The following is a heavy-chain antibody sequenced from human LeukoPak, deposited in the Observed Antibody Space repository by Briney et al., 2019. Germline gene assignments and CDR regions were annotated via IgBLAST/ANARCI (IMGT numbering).Heavy chain of an antibody. Sequence: SETLSLTCAVYGGSFSGYYWSWIRQPPGKGLEWIGEINHGGSTNCNPSLKSRVTISVDMSKNQFSLKLSSVTAADTAVYYCARGPPAKPGTGYYYGMDVWGQGTTVTVSS. D-gene: IGHD2-2*01. CDR1: GGSFSGYY. J-gene: IGHJ6*02. CDR3: ARGPPAKPGTGYYYGMDV. V-gene: IGHV4-34*01. CDR2: INHGGST.